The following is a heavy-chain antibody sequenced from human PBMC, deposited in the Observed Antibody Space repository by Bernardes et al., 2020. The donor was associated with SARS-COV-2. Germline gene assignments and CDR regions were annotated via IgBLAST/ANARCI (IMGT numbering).Heavy chain of an antibody. D-gene: IGHD2-2*01. Sequence: SKTLSPTCAVYGGSFSGSYWTWIRQPPGPGLAWIGEINHSGSTHYNPSLKSRLTISVDTSKNQFSLKLSSVPAADTAVYYCARTKYCSSTSCFRGFDIWGQGTMVTVSS. V-gene: IGHV4-34*01. CDR3: ARTKYCSSTSCFRGFDI. CDR1: GGSFSGSY. J-gene: IGHJ3*02. CDR2: INHSGST.